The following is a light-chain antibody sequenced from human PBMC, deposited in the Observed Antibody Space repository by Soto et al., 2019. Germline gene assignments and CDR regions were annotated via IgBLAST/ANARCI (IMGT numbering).Light chain of an antibody. CDR1: QSINNY. J-gene: IGKJ2*01. CDR2: AAT. CDR3: QQSYNSPYT. V-gene: IGKV1-39*01. Sequence: DIQMTQSPSSLSASLGDRVTITCRASQSINNYLNWYQQEEGKAPKLLIYAATSLQSGVPSRFSGSGSGTEFTLTISSRQPGDFATYYCQQSYNSPYTFGLVTKLEIK.